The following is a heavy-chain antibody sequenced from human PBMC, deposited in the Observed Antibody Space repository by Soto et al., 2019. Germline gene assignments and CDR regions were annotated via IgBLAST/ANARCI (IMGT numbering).Heavy chain of an antibody. CDR1: GFTFSSYA. CDR3: ARDMSRTYYYGSGSYYILAPYCYYYG. Sequence: GGSLRLSCAASGFTFSSYAMHWVRQAPGKGLEWVAVISYDGSNKYYADSVKGRFTISRDNSKNTLYLQMNSLRAEDTAVYYCARDMSRTYYYGSGSYYILAPYCYYYG. D-gene: IGHD3-10*01. V-gene: IGHV3-30-3*01. J-gene: IGHJ6*01. CDR2: ISYDGSNK.